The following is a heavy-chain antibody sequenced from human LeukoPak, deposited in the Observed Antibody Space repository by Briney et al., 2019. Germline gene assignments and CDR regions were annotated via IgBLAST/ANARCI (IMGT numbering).Heavy chain of an antibody. CDR3: ATSSVRGSYRPFDY. V-gene: IGHV1-2*02. Sequence: GASVKVSCKASGYTFTGYYMHWVRQAPGQGLEWMGWINPNSGGTNYAQKFQGRVTMTRDTSISTAYMELSRLRSDDTAVYYCATSSVRGSYRPFDYWGQGTLVTVSS. CDR2: INPNSGGT. J-gene: IGHJ4*02. D-gene: IGHD3-16*02. CDR1: GYTFTGYY.